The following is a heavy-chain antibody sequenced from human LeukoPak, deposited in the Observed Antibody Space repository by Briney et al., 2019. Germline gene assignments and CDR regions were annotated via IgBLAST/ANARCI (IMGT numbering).Heavy chain of an antibody. CDR3: ARHGYSGYDLSLR. CDR1: GVSISGYD. J-gene: IGHJ4*02. D-gene: IGHD5-12*01. V-gene: IGHV4-59*08. CDR2: IYYSGST. Sequence: SGTLSLTCTVSGVSISGYDWHWIRLPPGKGLEWIGYIYYSGSTSYNPSLKSRLTISLDTSKNQFSLKLSSVTAADTAVYYCARHGYSGYDLSLRWGQGTLVTVSS.